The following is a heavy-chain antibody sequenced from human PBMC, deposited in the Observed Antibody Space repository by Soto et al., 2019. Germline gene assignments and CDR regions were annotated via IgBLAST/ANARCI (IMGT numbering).Heavy chain of an antibody. V-gene: IGHV5-51*01. CDR1: GYRFTSSW. J-gene: IGHJ4*02. CDR2: IYPGDSDT. CDR3: ARLPGIVAPGTVFLDN. D-gene: IGHD1-1*01. Sequence: GESLKISCKASGYRFTSSWIGWVRQMPGKGLEWMGIIYPGDSDTRHRPSFQGQVTISADKSSSTAYLQWNSLQASDTAMCYCARLPGIVAPGTVFLDNWGQGTMVTVSS.